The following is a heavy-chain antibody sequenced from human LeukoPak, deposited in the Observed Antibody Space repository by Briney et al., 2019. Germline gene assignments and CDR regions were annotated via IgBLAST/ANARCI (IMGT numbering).Heavy chain of an antibody. D-gene: IGHD3-22*01. CDR3: ARVETDYYDGSGYYYDY. CDR2: IWYDGSNK. J-gene: IGHJ4*02. CDR1: GFTFSSYG. Sequence: GGSLRLSCAASGFTFSSYGMHWVRQAPGKGLEWVAVIWYDGSNKYYADSVKGRFTISRDNSKNTLYLQMNSLRAEDTAVYYCARVETDYYDGSGYYYDYWGQGTLVTVSS. V-gene: IGHV3-33*01.